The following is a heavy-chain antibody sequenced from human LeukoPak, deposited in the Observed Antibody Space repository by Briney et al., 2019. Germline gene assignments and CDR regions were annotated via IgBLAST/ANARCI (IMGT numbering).Heavy chain of an antibody. D-gene: IGHD1-26*01. Sequence: GGSLRLSCAASGFTVSSNYMSWVRQAPGMGLVWVSVIYSGGTTYYADSVKGRFTISRDNSKNTLYLQMNTLRVEDTAVYYCARGRVGPYPGTYYWGQGTLVTVSS. CDR2: IYSGGTT. J-gene: IGHJ4*02. CDR3: ARGRVGPYPGTYY. CDR1: GFTVSSNY. V-gene: IGHV3-66*01.